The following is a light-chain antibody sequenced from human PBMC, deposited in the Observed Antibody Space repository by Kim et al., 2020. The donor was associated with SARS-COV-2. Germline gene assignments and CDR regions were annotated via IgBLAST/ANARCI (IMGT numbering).Light chain of an antibody. V-gene: IGKV4-1*01. CDR2: WAS. CDR3: QQYYVAPYT. CDR1: QSVLYRSDNNNY. Sequence: IVMTQSPDSLAVSLGERATINCKSSQSVLYRSDNNNYLAWYQQKPGQPPKLLIYWASTRESGVPDRFSGSGSGTDFTLTISSLQTEDVAVYYCQQYYVAPYTFGQGTKLEI. J-gene: IGKJ2*01.